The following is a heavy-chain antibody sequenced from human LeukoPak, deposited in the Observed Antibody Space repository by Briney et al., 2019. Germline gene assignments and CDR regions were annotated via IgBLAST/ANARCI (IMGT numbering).Heavy chain of an antibody. D-gene: IGHD6-25*01. Sequence: PETLSLTCTVSGGSISSYYWTWIRQPPGKGLEWIGFIYDSGGTYCNPSLKSRVTISLDTSKNQFSLKMSSVTAADTAVYYCARKPSGSSRYDYWGQGTLVTVSS. V-gene: IGHV4-59*01. CDR3: ARKPSGSSRYDY. J-gene: IGHJ4*02. CDR2: IYDSGGT. CDR1: GGSISSYY.